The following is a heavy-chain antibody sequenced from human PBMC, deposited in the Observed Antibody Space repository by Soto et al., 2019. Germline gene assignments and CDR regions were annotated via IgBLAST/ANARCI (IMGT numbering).Heavy chain of an antibody. CDR2: IIPIFGTA. J-gene: IGHJ6*02. Sequence: SVKVSCKASGGTFSSYAISWVRQAPGQGLEWMGGIIPIFGTANYAQKFQGRVTITADESTSTAYMELSSRRSEGTAGYYCAGAIPLVRGVFLSSSGMVVWAHATPVPLPS. V-gene: IGHV1-69*13. D-gene: IGHD3-10*01. CDR1: GGTFSSYA. CDR3: AGAIPLVRGVFLSSSGMVV.